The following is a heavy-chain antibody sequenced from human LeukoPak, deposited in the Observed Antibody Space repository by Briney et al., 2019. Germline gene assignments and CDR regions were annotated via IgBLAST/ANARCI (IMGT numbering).Heavy chain of an antibody. CDR1: GFTFSSYW. D-gene: IGHD1-7*01. Sequence: GGSLRLSCAASGFTFSSYWMHWVRQAPGKGLVWVSRITNDGSSTGDADSVKGRFTISRDNAKNTLYLQMNSLRVEDTAVYYCARDLGDGTPFDYWGQGTLVTVSS. CDR2: ITNDGSST. V-gene: IGHV3-74*01. J-gene: IGHJ4*02. CDR3: ARDLGDGTPFDY.